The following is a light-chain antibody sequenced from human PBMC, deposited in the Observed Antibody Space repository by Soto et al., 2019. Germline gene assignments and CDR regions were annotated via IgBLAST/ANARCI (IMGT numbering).Light chain of an antibody. Sequence: DIQMTQSPSSLSASVGDRVTITCRASQGIIDYLACYQQKPGKPPTLLIYAASTLQSGVPSRFSGSGSGTDFTLTISSLQTEDVATYYCQKYDTAPHTFGQGTRVEI. J-gene: IGKJ1*01. CDR3: QKYDTAPHT. CDR1: QGIIDY. CDR2: AAS. V-gene: IGKV1-27*01.